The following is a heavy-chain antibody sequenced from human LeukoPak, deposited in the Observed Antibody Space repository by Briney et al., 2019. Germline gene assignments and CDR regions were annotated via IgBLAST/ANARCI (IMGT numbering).Heavy chain of an antibody. V-gene: IGHV3-23*01. CDR2: ISGSGDGT. Sequence: GGSLRLSCADSGFTFTTYAMIWVRRTPGKGLEWVSAISGSGDGTYYADFVKGRFTISRDNSENTVYLQVNSLRAEDTAVYYCARLSGTSGTTSRVLHYWGQGALVTVSS. CDR1: GFTFTTYA. D-gene: IGHD1-1*01. CDR3: ARLSGTSGTTSRVLHY. J-gene: IGHJ4*02.